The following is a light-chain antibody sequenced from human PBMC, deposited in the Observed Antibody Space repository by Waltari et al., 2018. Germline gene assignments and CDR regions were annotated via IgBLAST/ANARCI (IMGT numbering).Light chain of an antibody. J-gene: IGLJ2*01. V-gene: IGLV2-14*03. CDR1: ISDVGGYKF. CDR3: SSYTASSTRL. Sequence: QSALTQPASVSGSPGQSITISCTGTISDVGGYKFVSWYQQHPGKAPKLIIYDVSNRPSGVSNRFSGSKSGNTASLTISGLQAEDEADYYCSSYTASSTRLFGGGTKLAVL. CDR2: DVS.